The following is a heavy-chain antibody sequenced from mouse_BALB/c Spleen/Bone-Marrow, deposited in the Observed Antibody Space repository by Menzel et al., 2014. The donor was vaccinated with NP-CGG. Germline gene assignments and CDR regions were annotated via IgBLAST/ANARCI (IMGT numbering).Heavy chain of an antibody. CDR3: ARNGNYPAWFAY. CDR1: GYTFSSYW. CDR2: ILPGSGST. V-gene: IGHV1-9*01. Sequence: QVQLQQSGAELMKPGASVKISCKATGYTFSSYWIEWVKQRPGHGLEWIGEILPGSGSTNYNEKFKGKATFTADTSSNKAYMQHSSLTSEDSAVYYCARNGNYPAWFAYWGQGTLVTVSA. D-gene: IGHD2-1*01. J-gene: IGHJ3*01.